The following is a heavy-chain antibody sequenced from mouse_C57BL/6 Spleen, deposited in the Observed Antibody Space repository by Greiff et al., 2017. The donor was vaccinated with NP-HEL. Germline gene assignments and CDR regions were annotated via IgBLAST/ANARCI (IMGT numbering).Heavy chain of an antibody. CDR2: IDPETGGT. Sequence: VQLQQSGAELVRPGASVTLSCKASGYTFTDYEMHWVKQTPVHGLEWIGAIDPETGGTAYNQKFKGKAILTADKSSSTAYMELRSLTSEDSAVYYCTSLGDGTEFAYWGQGTLVTVSA. D-gene: IGHD3-1*01. CDR1: GYTFTDYE. CDR3: TSLGDGTEFAY. J-gene: IGHJ3*01. V-gene: IGHV1-15*01.